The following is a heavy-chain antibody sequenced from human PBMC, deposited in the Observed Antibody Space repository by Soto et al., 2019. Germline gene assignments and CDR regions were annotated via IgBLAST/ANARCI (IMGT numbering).Heavy chain of an antibody. CDR2: INPAGTTT. Sequence: GGSLRLSCAASGFAFSNYWMHWVRQVPGKGLVWVSRINPAGTTTNFADSVKGRFTISRDNSKNTLYLQMNSLRAEDTAVYYCARVLAVAGPYYYYYGMDVWGQGTTVTVSS. CDR1: GFAFSNYW. D-gene: IGHD6-19*01. V-gene: IGHV3-74*01. J-gene: IGHJ6*02. CDR3: ARVLAVAGPYYYYYGMDV.